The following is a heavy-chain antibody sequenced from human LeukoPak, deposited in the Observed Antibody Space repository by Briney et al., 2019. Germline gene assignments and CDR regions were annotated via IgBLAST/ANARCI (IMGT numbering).Heavy chain of an antibody. CDR3: ARITGAYYYYYMDV. J-gene: IGHJ6*03. CDR1: GGSISSYY. CDR2: IYYSGST. Sequence: SETLSLTCTVSGGSISSYYWSWIRQPPGKGLEWIGYIYYSGSTNYNPSLKSRVTISVDTSKNQFSLKLSSVTAADTAVYYCARITGAYYYYYMDVWGKGTTVTVSS. V-gene: IGHV4-59*01. D-gene: IGHD1-14*01.